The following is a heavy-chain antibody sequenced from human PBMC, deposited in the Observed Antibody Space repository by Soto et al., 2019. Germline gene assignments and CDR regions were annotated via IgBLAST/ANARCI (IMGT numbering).Heavy chain of an antibody. V-gene: IGHV1-69*13. CDR3: ARGEYSSSSSPVYYFDY. CDR2: IIPIFGTA. J-gene: IGHJ4*02. CDR1: GGTFSSYA. D-gene: IGHD6-6*01. Sequence: SVKVSCKASGGTFSSYAISWVRQAPGQGLEWMGGIIPIFGTANYAQKFQGRVTITADESTSTAYMELSSLRSEDTAVYYCARGEYSSSSSPVYYFDYWGQGTLVTVSS.